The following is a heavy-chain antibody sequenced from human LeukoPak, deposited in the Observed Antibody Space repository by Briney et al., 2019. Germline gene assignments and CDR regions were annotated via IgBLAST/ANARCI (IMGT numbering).Heavy chain of an antibody. Sequence: PGGSLRLSCAASGFSFSSYAMTWVRQPPGKGLEWVSPIDGSGSSAYSADSVKGRFTISRDNAKNTLSLQMNNLRAADSAVYYCAKDLSWEYVSSSTFDYWGQGTLVTVSS. CDR3: AKDLSWEYVSSSTFDY. CDR2: IDGSGSSA. D-gene: IGHD1-26*01. CDR1: GFSFSSYA. V-gene: IGHV3-23*01. J-gene: IGHJ4*02.